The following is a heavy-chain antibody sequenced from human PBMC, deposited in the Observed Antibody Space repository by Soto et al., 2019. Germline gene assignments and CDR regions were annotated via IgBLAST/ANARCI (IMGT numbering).Heavy chain of an antibody. J-gene: IGHJ4*02. D-gene: IGHD3-10*01. V-gene: IGHV3-23*01. Sequence: GGSLRLSCAASGFTFSSYSLSWVRQAPGKGLEWVSGFRTSGDGGTTYYADSVKGRFTISRDNSKNMLFLQMNSLRAEDTAIYYCAKKVNSGPGSQYFDYWGQGTLVTVSS. CDR3: AKKVNSGPGSQYFDY. CDR2: FRTSGDGGTT. CDR1: GFTFSSYS.